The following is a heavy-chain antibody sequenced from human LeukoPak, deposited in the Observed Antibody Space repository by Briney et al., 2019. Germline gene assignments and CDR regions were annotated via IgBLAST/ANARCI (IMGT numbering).Heavy chain of an antibody. D-gene: IGHD3-9*01. CDR2: INPSGGST. CDR1: GYTFTSYY. V-gene: IGHV1-46*01. Sequence: ASVKVSCKASGYTFTSYYMHWVRQAPGQGLEWMGIINPSGGSTSYAQKFQGRVTMTRDMSTSTVYMELSSLRSEDTAVYYCARARIRYFDWLLGVGAFDIWGQGTMVTVSS. J-gene: IGHJ3*02. CDR3: ARARIRYFDWLLGVGAFDI.